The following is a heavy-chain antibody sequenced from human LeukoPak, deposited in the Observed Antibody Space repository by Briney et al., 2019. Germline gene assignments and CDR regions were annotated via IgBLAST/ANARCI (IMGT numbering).Heavy chain of an antibody. Sequence: ASVKVSCKASGYSFPTYDINWVRQATGQGLQWMGWMRSKSGHTAYAQKFQGRVIFTRNISISTAYMEVSSLTSEDTAVYYCAKGRASAGGYSGYDWGDWFDPWGQGTLVTVSS. V-gene: IGHV1-8*03. D-gene: IGHD5-12*01. CDR3: AKGRASAGGYSGYDWGDWFDP. CDR2: MRSKSGHT. CDR1: GYSFPTYD. J-gene: IGHJ5*02.